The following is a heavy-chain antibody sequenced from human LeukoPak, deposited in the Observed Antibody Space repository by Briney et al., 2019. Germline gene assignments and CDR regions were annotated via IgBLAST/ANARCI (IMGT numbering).Heavy chain of an antibody. CDR2: IYSGGST. CDR1: GFTVSSNY. J-gene: IGHJ3*02. CDR3: AREAYDAFDI. V-gene: IGHV3-53*04. Sequence: GGSLRLSCAASGFTVSSNYMSWVRQAPGKGLEWVSVIYSGGSTYYADSVKGRLTISRHNSKNTLYLQMNSLRAEDTAVYYCAREAYDAFDIWDQGTMVTVSS.